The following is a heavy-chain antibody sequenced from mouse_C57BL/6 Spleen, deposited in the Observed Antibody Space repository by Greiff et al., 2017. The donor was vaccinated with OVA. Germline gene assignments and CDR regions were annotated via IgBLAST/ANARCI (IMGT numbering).Heavy chain of an antibody. CDR1: GYTFTSYW. J-gene: IGHJ2*01. CDR2: IYPGSGST. D-gene: IGHD3-3*01. Sequence: QVQLQQPGAELVKPGASVKMSCKASGYTFTSYWITWVKQRPGQGLEWIGNIYPGSGSTNFNEKFKSKATLTVDTSSSTAYMQLSSLTSEDSAVYYCARGDDYFDYWGQGTTLTVSS. V-gene: IGHV1-55*01. CDR3: ARGDDYFDY.